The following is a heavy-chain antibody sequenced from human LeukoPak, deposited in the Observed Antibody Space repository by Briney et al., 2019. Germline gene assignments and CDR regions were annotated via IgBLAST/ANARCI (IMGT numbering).Heavy chain of an antibody. CDR2: FYYSGST. CDR3: ARHLIGSVGWFDP. J-gene: IGHJ5*02. V-gene: IGHV4-39*01. CDR1: GDSISSSSYY. Sequence: SETLSLTCTVSGDSISSSSYYWGWIRQPPGKGLEWIGSFYYSGSTYYNPSLKSRVTISVDTSKNQFSLELSSVTAADTAVYSCARHLIGSVGWFDPWGQGTLVTVSS. D-gene: IGHD2-15*01.